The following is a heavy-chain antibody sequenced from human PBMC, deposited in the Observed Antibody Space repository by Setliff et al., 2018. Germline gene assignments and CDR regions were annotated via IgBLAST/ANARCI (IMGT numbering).Heavy chain of an antibody. J-gene: IGHJ6*03. V-gene: IGHV3-48*01. CDR2: MSAMGITF. Sequence: GGSLRLSCAASGFNLRTSSMNWVRQAPGKGLEWIAFMSAMGITFYYADSVKGRFTISRDRVKNSLYLQLSRLRVDDTAIYYCARHKLPYGVLIGNYMDLWGKGTTVTVSS. CDR1: GFNLRTSS. D-gene: IGHD2-8*01. CDR3: ARHKLPYGVLIGNYMDL.